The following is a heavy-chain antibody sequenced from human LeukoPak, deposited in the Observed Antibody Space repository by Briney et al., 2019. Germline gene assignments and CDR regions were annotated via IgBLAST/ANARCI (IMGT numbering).Heavy chain of an antibody. CDR3: ARHIVTYYYDSSGYDFDY. V-gene: IGHV4-39*01. CDR2: IYYSGST. J-gene: IGHJ4*02. D-gene: IGHD3-22*01. Sequence: PSETLSLTCTVSGGSISSSSYYWGWIRQPPGKGLEWIGSIYYSGSTYYNPSLKSRVTISVDTSKNQFSLKLSSVNAADTAVYYCARHIVTYYYDSSGYDFDYWGQGTLVTVSS. CDR1: GGSISSSSYY.